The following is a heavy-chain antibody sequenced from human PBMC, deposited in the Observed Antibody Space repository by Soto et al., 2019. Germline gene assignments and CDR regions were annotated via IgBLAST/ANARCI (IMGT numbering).Heavy chain of an antibody. CDR2: IYYSGST. CDR3: AREWSSSFDY. J-gene: IGHJ4*02. CDR1: GGSISSCGYY. V-gene: IGHV4-31*03. D-gene: IGHD2-15*01. Sequence: PSETLSLTCTVSGGSISSCGYYWSWIRQHPGKGLEWIGYIYYSGSTYYNPSLKSRVTISVDTSKNQFSLKLSSVTAADTAVYYCAREWSSSFDYWGQGTLVTVSS.